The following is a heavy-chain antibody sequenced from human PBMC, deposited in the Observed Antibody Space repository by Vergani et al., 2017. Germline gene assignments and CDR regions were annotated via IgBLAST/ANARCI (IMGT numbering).Heavy chain of an antibody. V-gene: IGHV1-69*01. D-gene: IGHD3-22*01. CDR2: IIPIFGTA. CDR3: ARDSAPLIDYYDSSEYYFDY. CDR1: GGTFSSYA. J-gene: IGHJ4*02. Sequence: QVQLVQSGAEVKKPGSSVKVSCKASGGTFSSYAISWVRQAPGQGLEWMGGIIPIFGTANYAQKFQGRVTITADESTSTAYMELSSLRSEDTAVYYCARDSAPLIDYYDSSEYYFDYWGQGTLVTVSS.